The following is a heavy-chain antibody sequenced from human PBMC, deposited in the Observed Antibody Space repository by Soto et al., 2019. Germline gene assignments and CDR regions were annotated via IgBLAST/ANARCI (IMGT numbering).Heavy chain of an antibody. D-gene: IGHD6-6*01. V-gene: IGHV3-48*02. CDR2: ISSRRSTI. CDR3: ARPDYRSSSYGMDV. CDR1: GFTFSSYI. Sequence: EVQLVESGGGLVQPGGSLRPSCAAAGFTFSSYIMNWVRQAPGKGLEWDSYISSRRSTIYYADSVKGLFTNCRDNAKISLYLQMICLRDEDTAVYYCARPDYRSSSYGMDVWGQGTTVTVSS. J-gene: IGHJ6*02.